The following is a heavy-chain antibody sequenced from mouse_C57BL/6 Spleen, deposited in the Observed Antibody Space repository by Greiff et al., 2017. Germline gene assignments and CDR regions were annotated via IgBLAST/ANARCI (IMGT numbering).Heavy chain of an antibody. V-gene: IGHV5-17*01. CDR1: GFTFSDYG. D-gene: IGHD2-4*01. Sequence: DVMLVESGGGLVKPGGSLKLSCAASGFTFSDYGMHWVRQAPEKGLEWVAYISSGSSTIYYADTVKGRFTISRDNAKNTLFLQMTSLRSEDTAMYYCARRDYDYYAMDYWGQGTSVTVSS. J-gene: IGHJ4*01. CDR3: ARRDYDYYAMDY. CDR2: ISSGSSTI.